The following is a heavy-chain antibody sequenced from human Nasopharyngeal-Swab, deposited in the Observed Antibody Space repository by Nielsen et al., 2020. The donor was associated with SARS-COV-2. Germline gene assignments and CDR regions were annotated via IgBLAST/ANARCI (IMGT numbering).Heavy chain of an antibody. CDR2: INPSGGST. CDR1: EYTFTSYY. V-gene: IGHV1-46*01. CDR3: AIDRGVNDYVGGSYLKSDAFDI. D-gene: IGHD3-16*02. Sequence: ASVKVSCKASEYTFTSYYMHWERQAPEQGLEWMGIINPSGGSTSYAQKFQGRVTMTRDTSTSTVYMELSSLRSEDTAVYYCAIDRGVNDYVGGSYLKSDAFDIWGQETMVTVSS. J-gene: IGHJ3*02.